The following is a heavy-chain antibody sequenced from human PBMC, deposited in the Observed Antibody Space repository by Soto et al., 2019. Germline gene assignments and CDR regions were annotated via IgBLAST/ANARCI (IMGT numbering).Heavy chain of an antibody. D-gene: IGHD3-3*01. CDR2: IGTAGDT. J-gene: IGHJ6*02. V-gene: IGHV3-13*01. CDR1: GFTFSSYD. Sequence: PGGSLRLSCAASGFTFSSYDMHWVRQATGKGLEWVSAIGTAGDTYYPGSVKGRFTISRENAKNSMYRQMNSRRAGDTAVYYCARGRRKYYDFWSDESYGMDVWGQGTTVTV. CDR3: ARGRRKYYDFWSDESYGMDV.